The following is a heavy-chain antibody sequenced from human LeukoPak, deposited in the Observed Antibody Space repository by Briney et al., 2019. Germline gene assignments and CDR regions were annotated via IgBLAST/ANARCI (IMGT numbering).Heavy chain of an antibody. V-gene: IGHV3-53*01. J-gene: IGHJ4*02. CDR2: IYSGGST. CDR3: AREGAYYDITH. CDR1: GFTVSSNY. D-gene: IGHD3-9*01. Sequence: PGESLRLSCAASGFTVSSNYMNWVRQAPGKGLEWVSVIYSGGSTYYADSVKGRFTISRDNSKNTLYLQMNTLRAEDTAVYYCAREGAYYDITHWGQGTLVTVSS.